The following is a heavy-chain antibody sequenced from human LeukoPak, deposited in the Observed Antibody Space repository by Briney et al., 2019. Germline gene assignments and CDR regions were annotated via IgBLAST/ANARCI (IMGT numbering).Heavy chain of an antibody. V-gene: IGHV4-4*02. CDR3: ARDNPGGSFGDYDY. D-gene: IGHD4-17*01. Sequence: SETLSLTCAVSGASISSSNWWSWVRPSPGKGLERIGEIYHSGSTNYNPSLKSRVSISLDKSKNQISLRLSSVTVADTAMYYCARDNPGGSFGDYDYWGQGTLVTVSS. J-gene: IGHJ4*02. CDR1: GASISSSNW. CDR2: IYHSGST.